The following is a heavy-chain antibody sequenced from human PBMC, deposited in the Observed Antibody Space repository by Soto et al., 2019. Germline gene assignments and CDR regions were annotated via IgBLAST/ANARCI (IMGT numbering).Heavy chain of an antibody. CDR2: ISAYTGNT. CDR3: ARDPKDGYPTNGMDV. CDR1: GYKFSSYG. D-gene: IGHD5-12*01. V-gene: IGHV1-18*03. Sequence: QVQLVQSGAEVKKPGASVKVSCKASGYKFSSYGISWVRQAPGQGLEWMGWISAYTGNTNYAQKLQGRVTMTTDTSTSTANMALRSLRSDDMAVYYCARDPKDGYPTNGMDVWGQGTTVTVSS. J-gene: IGHJ6*02.